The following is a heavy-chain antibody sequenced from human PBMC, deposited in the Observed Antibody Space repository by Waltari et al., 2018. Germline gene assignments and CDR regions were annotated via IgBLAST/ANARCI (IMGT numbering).Heavy chain of an antibody. V-gene: IGHV3-33*01. D-gene: IGHD3-22*01. CDR1: GFTFSSYG. Sequence: QVQLVESGGGVVQPGRSLRLSCAASGFTFSSYGMHWVRQAPGKGLEWVAVIWYDGSNKYYADSVKGRFTISRDNSKNTLYLQMNSLRAEDTAVYYCARDDSSYYFDYWGQGTLVTVSS. CDR2: IWYDGSNK. CDR3: ARDDSSYYFDY. J-gene: IGHJ4*02.